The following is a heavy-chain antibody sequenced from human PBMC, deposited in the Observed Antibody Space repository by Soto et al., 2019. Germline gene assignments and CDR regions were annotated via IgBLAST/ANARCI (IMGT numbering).Heavy chain of an antibody. D-gene: IGHD2-2*01. CDR1: GGSISSGDYY. Sequence: SETLSLTCTVSGGSISSGDYYWSWIRQPPGKGLEWIGYIYYSGSTYYNPPLKSRVTISVDTSKNQFSLKLSSVTAADTAVYYCARGSYCSSTSCSLYYYYGMDVWGQGTTVTVSS. J-gene: IGHJ6*02. CDR2: IYYSGST. CDR3: ARGSYCSSTSCSLYYYYGMDV. V-gene: IGHV4-30-4*01.